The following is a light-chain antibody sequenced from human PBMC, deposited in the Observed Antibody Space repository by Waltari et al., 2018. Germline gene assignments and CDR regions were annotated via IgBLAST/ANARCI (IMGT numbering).Light chain of an antibody. V-gene: IGKV1-39*01. Sequence: DIQMTQSPSSLSASVGDRVTITCRASQSISNYLNWYQQRPRKAPKVLIYTASTLQSGVQSRFSGSGSGTDLTLTINSLQPEDFASYYCQQSYSTLVTFGGGTKVEIK. CDR1: QSISNY. J-gene: IGKJ4*01. CDR3: QQSYSTLVT. CDR2: TAS.